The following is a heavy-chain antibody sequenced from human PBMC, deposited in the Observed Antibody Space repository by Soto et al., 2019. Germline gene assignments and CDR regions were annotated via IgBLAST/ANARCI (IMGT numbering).Heavy chain of an antibody. CDR2: IYYSGST. D-gene: IGHD4-17*01. V-gene: IGHV4-39*01. J-gene: IGHJ2*01. CDR3: ARRTTVTNRFFDL. Sequence: QLQLQESGPGLVKPSETLSLTCTVSGGSISSSTYYWGWIRQPPGKGLEWIVSIYYSGSTYYNPPLKSRGTISADTSKNQFSLKLSSVTAADTAVHYCARRTTVTNRFFDLWGRGTLVTVSS. CDR1: GGSISSSTYY.